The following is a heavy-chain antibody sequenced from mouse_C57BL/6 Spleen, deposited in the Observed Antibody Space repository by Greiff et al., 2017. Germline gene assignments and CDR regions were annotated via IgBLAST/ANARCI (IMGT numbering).Heavy chain of an antibody. CDR1: GYTFTSYW. Sequence: QVQLQQPGTELVKPGASVKLSCKASGYTFTSYWMHWVQQRPGHGLAWLGTINPSNGGTNYNEKFKSKATLTVDKSSSTADMQLSSLTSEDSAVDDCARSGGDWYFDVWGTGTTVTVSS. CDR3: ARSGGDWYFDV. CDR2: INPSNGGT. D-gene: IGHD3-1*01. J-gene: IGHJ1*03. V-gene: IGHV1-53*01.